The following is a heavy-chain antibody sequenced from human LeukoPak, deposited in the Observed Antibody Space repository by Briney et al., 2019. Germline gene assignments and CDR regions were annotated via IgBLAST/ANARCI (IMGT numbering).Heavy chain of an antibody. CDR3: AGGVAVDTGVDY. Sequence: GGSLRLSRAASGFTFSSYSMNWVRQAPGKGLEWVSSISSSSSYIYYADSVKGRFTISRDNAKNSLYLQMNSLRAEDTAVYYCAGGVAVDTGVDYWGQGTLVTVSS. D-gene: IGHD5-18*01. CDR2: ISSSSSYI. J-gene: IGHJ4*02. CDR1: GFTFSSYS. V-gene: IGHV3-21*01.